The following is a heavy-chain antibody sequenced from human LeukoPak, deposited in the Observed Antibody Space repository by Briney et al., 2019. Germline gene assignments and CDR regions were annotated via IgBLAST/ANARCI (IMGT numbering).Heavy chain of an antibody. J-gene: IGHJ4*02. D-gene: IGHD6-19*01. Sequence: VGSLRLSCAASGFTFSSYEMNWVRQAPGKGLEWVSYISSSGSTIYYADSVKGRFTISRDNAKSSLYLQMNSLRAEDTAVYYCARTKWLEAIDYWGQGTLVTVSS. V-gene: IGHV3-48*03. CDR2: ISSSGSTI. CDR3: ARTKWLEAIDY. CDR1: GFTFSSYE.